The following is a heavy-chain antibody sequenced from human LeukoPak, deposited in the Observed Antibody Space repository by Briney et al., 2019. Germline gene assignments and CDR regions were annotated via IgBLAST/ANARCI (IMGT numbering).Heavy chain of an antibody. CDR1: GGSISSSSYY. D-gene: IGHD6-13*01. CDR2: IYYSGST. Sequence: SETLSLTCTVSGGSISSSSYYWGWIRQPPGKGLEWIGSIYYSGSTYYNPSLKSRVTISVDTSKNQFSLKLSSVTAADTAVYYCARVINDPIAAAGNGDAFDIWGQGTMVTVSS. J-gene: IGHJ3*02. V-gene: IGHV4-39*07. CDR3: ARVINDPIAAAGNGDAFDI.